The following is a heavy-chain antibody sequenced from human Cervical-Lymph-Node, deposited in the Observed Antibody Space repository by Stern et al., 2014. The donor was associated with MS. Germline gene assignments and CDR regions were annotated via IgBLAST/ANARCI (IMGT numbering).Heavy chain of an antibody. Sequence: QLVQSGAEVKKPGASVKVSCKASGYTFTSYDINWVRQATGQGLEWMGWMNPNSGNTGYAQKVQGRVTMTRNTSISTAYMELSSLRSEDTAVYYCARDTMVRARDCFDPWGQGTLVTVSS. D-gene: IGHD3-10*01. J-gene: IGHJ5*02. V-gene: IGHV1-8*01. CDR1: GYTFTSYD. CDR3: ARDTMVRARDCFDP. CDR2: MNPNSGNT.